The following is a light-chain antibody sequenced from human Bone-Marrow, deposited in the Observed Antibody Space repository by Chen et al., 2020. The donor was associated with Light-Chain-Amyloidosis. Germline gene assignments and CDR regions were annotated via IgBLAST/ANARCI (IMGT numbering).Light chain of an antibody. CDR1: SSDVGGHHY. V-gene: IGLV2-8*01. CDR3: SSVGGDNNIV. J-gene: IGLJ1*01. Sequence: QSALTQHPSASGSPGQSVTISCTGTSSDVGGHHYVSWYQQRPGKAPKLLIYEVDKRHSGVPDRFSGSKFGSTASLTVSGLQAEDEADYFCSSVGGDNNIVFGTGTHVTVL. CDR2: EVD.